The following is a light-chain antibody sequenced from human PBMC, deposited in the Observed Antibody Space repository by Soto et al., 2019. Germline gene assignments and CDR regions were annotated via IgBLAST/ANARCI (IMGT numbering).Light chain of an antibody. CDR1: STDVGGHYY. CDR3: TLYTSTNSYVA. CDR2: DVT. Sequence: QSALTQPASVSGSPGQSITISCTGTSTDVGGHYYVSWYQQHPGKAPKLIIYDVTDRPSGVSHRFSGSKSGNTASLTISGLQDEDEADYYCTLYTSTNSYVAVGGGTKLTVL. J-gene: IGLJ2*01. V-gene: IGLV2-14*03.